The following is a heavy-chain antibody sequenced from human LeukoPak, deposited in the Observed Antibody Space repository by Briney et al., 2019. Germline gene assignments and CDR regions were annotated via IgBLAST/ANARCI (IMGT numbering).Heavy chain of an antibody. CDR2: IIPIFGTA. J-gene: IGHJ4*02. CDR3: AREVSTDYPTYYFDY. Sequence: GASVKVSCKASGGTFSSYAISWVRQAPGQGLEWMGGIIPIFGTANYAQKFQGRVTITADESTSTAYMELSSLRSEGTAVYYCAREVSTDYPTYYFDYWGQGTLVTVSS. V-gene: IGHV1-69*13. CDR1: GGTFSSYA. D-gene: IGHD3-16*01.